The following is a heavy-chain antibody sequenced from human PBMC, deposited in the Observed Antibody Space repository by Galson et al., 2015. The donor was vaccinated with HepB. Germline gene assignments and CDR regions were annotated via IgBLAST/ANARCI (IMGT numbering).Heavy chain of an antibody. D-gene: IGHD4-17*01. CDR1: GYSFTSYW. CDR2: IDPSDSYT. J-gene: IGHJ4*02. Sequence: QSGAEVKKPGESLRISCKGSGYSFTSYWISWVRQMPGKGLEWMVRIDPSDSYTNYSPSFQGHVTISADKPISTAYLQWSSLKASDTAMYYCARTPDYGDYVGRSDYWGQGTLVTVSS. CDR3: ARTPDYGDYVGRSDY. V-gene: IGHV5-10-1*01.